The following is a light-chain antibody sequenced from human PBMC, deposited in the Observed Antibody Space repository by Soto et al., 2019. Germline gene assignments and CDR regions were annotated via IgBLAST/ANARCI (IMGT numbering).Light chain of an antibody. CDR1: SSNIGFNA. CDR2: GNS. CDR3: HSYDSSLSGYV. V-gene: IGLV1-47*02. J-gene: IGLJ1*01. Sequence: QAVVTQPPSASGTPGQRVTLSCSGGSSNIGFNAVNWYQQLPGAAPKLLMHGNSQRPSGVPERFSGSKSGTSASLAIIGLRTEDEADYYCHSYDSSLSGYVFGTGTKVTVL.